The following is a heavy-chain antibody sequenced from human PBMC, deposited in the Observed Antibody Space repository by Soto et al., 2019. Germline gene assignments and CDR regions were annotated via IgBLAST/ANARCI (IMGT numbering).Heavy chain of an antibody. V-gene: IGHV4-39*01. J-gene: IGHJ4*02. CDR2: IHYSGST. CDR1: GDSVTISDYD. CDR3: AAHDSGGYYAEY. D-gene: IGHD3-22*01. Sequence: QLQLQESGPGLVKPSETLSLTCTVSGDSVTISDYDWCWIRQPPGKGLEWIGSIHYSGSTYYNPSLKSRVTISGDTSKKQFSLKLTSVTAADAAVYYCAAHDSGGYYAEYWGQGTLVTVSA.